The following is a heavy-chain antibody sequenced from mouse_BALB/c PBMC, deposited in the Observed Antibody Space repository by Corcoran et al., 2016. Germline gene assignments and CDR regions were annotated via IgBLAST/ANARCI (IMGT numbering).Heavy chain of an antibody. CDR3: ANCDCYFDV. Sequence: EVQLQQSVAELVKPGASVKLSFTASGFNIKDTYMHWVKQRPDQGLELIGRFDPANGNTKYDPTFQGKATITADTSSNTAYLQLSSLTSEYTAVYYSANCDCYFDVWCAGITVNVSS. V-gene: IGHV14-3*02. CDR1: GFNIKDTY. CDR2: FDPANGNT. J-gene: IGHJ1*01.